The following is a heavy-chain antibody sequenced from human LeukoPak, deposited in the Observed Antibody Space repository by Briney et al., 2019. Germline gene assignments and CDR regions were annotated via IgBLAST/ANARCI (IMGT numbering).Heavy chain of an antibody. CDR3: AKDEAAAAMDAFDY. Sequence: PGGSLRLSCAASGFTFSSYGMHWVRQAPGKGLEWVSGISWNSGSIGYADSVKGRFTISRDNAKNSLYLQMNSLRAEDTALYYCAKDEAAAAMDAFDYWGQGTLVTVSS. CDR1: GFTFSSYG. CDR2: ISWNSGSI. J-gene: IGHJ4*02. D-gene: IGHD6-13*01. V-gene: IGHV3-9*01.